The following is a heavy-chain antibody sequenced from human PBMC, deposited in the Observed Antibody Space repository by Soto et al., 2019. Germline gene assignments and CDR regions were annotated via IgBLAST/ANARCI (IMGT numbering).Heavy chain of an antibody. J-gene: IGHJ4*02. CDR1: GGTFSSYA. V-gene: IGHV1-69*13. D-gene: IGHD6-19*01. CDR2: IIPIFGTA. CDR3: ARFSGIAVAGRPPRFDY. Sequence: SVKVSCKASGGTFSSYAISWVRQAPGQGLEWMGGIIPIFGTANYAQKFQGRVTITADESTSTAYMELSSLRSEDTPVYSCARFSGIAVAGRPPRFDYWGQGTLGTVSS.